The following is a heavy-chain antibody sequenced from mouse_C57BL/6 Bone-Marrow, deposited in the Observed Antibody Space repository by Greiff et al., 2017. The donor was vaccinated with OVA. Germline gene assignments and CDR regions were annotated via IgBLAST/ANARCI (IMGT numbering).Heavy chain of an antibody. V-gene: IGHV1-64*01. J-gene: IGHJ1*03. CDR2: IHPNSGST. Sequence: VQLQQPGAELVKPGASVELSCKASGYTFTSYWMHWVKQRPGQGLEWIGMIHPNSGSTNYNEKFKSKATLTVDKSSSTAYMQLSSLTSEDSAVYSSARAALRHVSLYWYFDDWGTGTTLTVSS. CDR1: GYTFTSYW. CDR3: ARAALRHVSLYWYFDD. D-gene: IGHD2-4*01.